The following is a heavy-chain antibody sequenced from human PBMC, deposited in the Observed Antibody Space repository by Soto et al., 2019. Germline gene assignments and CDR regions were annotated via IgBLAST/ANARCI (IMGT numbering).Heavy chain of an antibody. CDR3: ARTRSFTLGFYYDGMDV. Sequence: GESLKISCKGSGYSFARYWIGWVRQMSGKYLEWMGIIYPGDSDARYSPSFQGQVTISADKSLRTAYLQWTSLKASDTALYYCARTRSFTLGFYYDGMDVWGQGTTVTVSS. J-gene: IGHJ6*02. D-gene: IGHD6-6*01. CDR1: GYSFARYW. V-gene: IGHV5-51*01. CDR2: IYPGDSDA.